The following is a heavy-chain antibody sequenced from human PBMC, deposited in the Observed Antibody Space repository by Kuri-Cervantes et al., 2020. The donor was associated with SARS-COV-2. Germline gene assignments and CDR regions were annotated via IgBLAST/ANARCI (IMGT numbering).Heavy chain of an antibody. CDR1: GFTSNAYS. V-gene: IGHV3-64D*06. CDR2: ISSNGETT. CDR3: VTRGGSEAFDV. Sequence: GGSLRLSCSASGFTSNAYSMHWVRQAPGRGLEYVSAISSNGETTYYADSVKGRFIISRDNSKNTLFLQMSGLRAEDTAVYFCVTRGGSEAFDVWGQGTMVTVSS. J-gene: IGHJ3*01. D-gene: IGHD1-1*01.